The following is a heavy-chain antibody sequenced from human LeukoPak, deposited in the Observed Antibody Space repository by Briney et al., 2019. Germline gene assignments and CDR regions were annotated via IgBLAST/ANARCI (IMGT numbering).Heavy chain of an antibody. V-gene: IGHV1-69*04. CDR1: GGTFSSYA. D-gene: IGHD2-2*01. Sequence: SVKVSCKASGGTFSSYAISWVRQAPGQGLEWMGRIIPILGIANYAQKFQGRVTITADKSTSTAYLELSSLRSEDTAVYYCARDVCSSTSCRNEYYGMDVWGQGTTVTVSS. CDR2: IIPILGIA. J-gene: IGHJ6*02. CDR3: ARDVCSSTSCRNEYYGMDV.